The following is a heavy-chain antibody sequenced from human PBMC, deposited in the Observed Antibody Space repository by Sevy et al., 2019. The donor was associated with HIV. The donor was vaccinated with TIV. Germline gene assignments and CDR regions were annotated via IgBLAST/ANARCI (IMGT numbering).Heavy chain of an antibody. D-gene: IGHD1-26*01. CDR1: GLTFRSHA. V-gene: IGHV3-30-3*01. Sequence: GSLRLSCAASGLTFRSHAMHWVRQAPGKGLEWVTVISYAGAVRYYGESVKGRFTVSRDNSKNTLYLQMNSLRPDDTAVYYCAREAGYSAKNDAFAFWGQGTMVTVSS. CDR3: AREAGYSAKNDAFAF. CDR2: ISYAGAVR. J-gene: IGHJ3*01.